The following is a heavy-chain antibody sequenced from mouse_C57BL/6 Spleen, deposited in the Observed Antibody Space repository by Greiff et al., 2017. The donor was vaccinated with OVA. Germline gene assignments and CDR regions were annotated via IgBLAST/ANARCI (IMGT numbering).Heavy chain of an antibody. V-gene: IGHV10-1*01. D-gene: IGHD2-2*01. J-gene: IGHJ1*03. CDR3: VKGLSRYFDV. Sequence: EVQRVESGGGLVQPKGSLKLSCAASGFSFNTYAMNWVRQAPGKGLEWVARIRSKSNNYATYYADSVKDRFTISRDDSESMLYLQMNNLKTEDTAMYYCVKGLSRYFDVWGTGTTVTVSS. CDR1: GFSFNTYA. CDR2: IRSKSNNYAT.